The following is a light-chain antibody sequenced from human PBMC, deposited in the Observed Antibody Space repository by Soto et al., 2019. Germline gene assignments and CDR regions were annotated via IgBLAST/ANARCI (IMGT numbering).Light chain of an antibody. CDR3: QQFYYWPLT. CDR2: SAS. J-gene: IGKJ4*01. CDR1: QSLGRS. V-gene: IGKV3-15*01. Sequence: ELVMTQSPVALSVSPGEGATLSCRASQSLGRSLAWYQEKSGQAPRLLMYSASTRATGVPARFSGSGSATDFTLIISSLQSEDFAVYSCQQFYYWPLTFGGGTKV.